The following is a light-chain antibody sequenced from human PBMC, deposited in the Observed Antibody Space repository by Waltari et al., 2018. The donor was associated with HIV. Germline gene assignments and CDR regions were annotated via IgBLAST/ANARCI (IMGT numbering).Light chain of an antibody. V-gene: IGLV1-40*01. CDR3: HCTDSSLMGPVV. CDR1: SSNIGAGHD. Sequence: QSVLTQPPSVSGATGQRVTISCTGNSSNIGAGHDVHWYRQLPGTAPKFLISGNNFRPSGVPDRFSGSKSGTSASLVITGLQADDEAVYYCHCTDSSLMGPVVFGGGTKLTVL. CDR2: GNN. J-gene: IGLJ2*01.